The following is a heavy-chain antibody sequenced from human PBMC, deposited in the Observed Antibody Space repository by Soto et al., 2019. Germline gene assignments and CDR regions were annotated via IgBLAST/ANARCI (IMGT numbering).Heavy chain of an antibody. D-gene: IGHD3-3*01. V-gene: IGHV1-8*01. J-gene: IGHJ6*03. Sequence: ASVKVSCKASGYTFTSYDINWVRQATGQGLEWMGWMNPNSGNTGYAQKFQGRVTMTRNTSISTAYMELSSLRSEDTAVYYCARGPALPDFWSGYYGTNYYYYMDVWGKGTTVTVSS. CDR2: MNPNSGNT. CDR3: ARGPALPDFWSGYYGTNYYYYMDV. CDR1: GYTFTSYD.